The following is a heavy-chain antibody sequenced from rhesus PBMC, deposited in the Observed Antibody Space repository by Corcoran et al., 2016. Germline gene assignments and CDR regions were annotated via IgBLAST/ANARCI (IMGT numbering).Heavy chain of an antibody. V-gene: IGHV4-106*01. CDR2: IYGSGGGT. Sequence: QVQLQESGPGLVKPSETLSLTCAVSGGSISDDYYWNWIRQPPGKGLEWIGYIYGSGGGTNYNPALKNRVTISIDTSKNQFSLKLSAVTAADTALYYFEGESCYYATFDYWGQGVLVTVSS. D-gene: IGHD3-28*01. J-gene: IGHJ4*01. CDR1: GGSISDDYY. CDR3: EGESCYYATFDY.